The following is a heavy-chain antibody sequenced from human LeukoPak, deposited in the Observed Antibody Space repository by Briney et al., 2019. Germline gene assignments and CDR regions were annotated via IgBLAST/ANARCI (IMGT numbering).Heavy chain of an antibody. Sequence: ASVKVSCKASGYTFTGYYMHWVRQAPGQGLEWMGWINPNSGGTNYAQKFQGRVTMTRDTSISTAYMELSRLRSDDTAVYYCARGPLSHIVATIAASNYYFYYWGQGTLVTVSS. V-gene: IGHV1-2*02. CDR3: ARGPLSHIVATIAASNYYFYY. CDR1: GYTFTGYY. CDR2: INPNSGGT. D-gene: IGHD5-12*01. J-gene: IGHJ4*02.